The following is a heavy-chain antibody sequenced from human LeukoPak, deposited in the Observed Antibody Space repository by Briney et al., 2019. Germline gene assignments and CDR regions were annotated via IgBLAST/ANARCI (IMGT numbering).Heavy chain of an antibody. CDR2: IRYDGSNK. Sequence: GGSLRLSCAASGFTFSSYGMHWVRQAPGKGLEWVAFIRYDGSNKYYADSVEGRFTISRDNSKNTLYLQMNSLRAEDTAVYYCSTNFDYWGQGTLVTVSS. J-gene: IGHJ4*02. V-gene: IGHV3-30*02. CDR3: STNFDY. D-gene: IGHD2-2*01. CDR1: GFTFSSYG.